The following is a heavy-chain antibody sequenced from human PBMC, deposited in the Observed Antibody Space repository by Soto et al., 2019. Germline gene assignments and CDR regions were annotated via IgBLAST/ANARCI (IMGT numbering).Heavy chain of an antibody. V-gene: IGHV4-59*01. Sequence: PSETLSLTCTVSGGSISSYYWSWIRQPPGKGLEWIGYIYYSGSTNYTPSLKSRVTISGDTSKNQFSLKLSSVTAADTAVYYCATDTAMVYPAIWYGMDVWGQGTPVTVSS. CDR2: IYYSGST. J-gene: IGHJ6*02. CDR3: ATDTAMVYPAIWYGMDV. D-gene: IGHD5-18*01. CDR1: GGSISSYY.